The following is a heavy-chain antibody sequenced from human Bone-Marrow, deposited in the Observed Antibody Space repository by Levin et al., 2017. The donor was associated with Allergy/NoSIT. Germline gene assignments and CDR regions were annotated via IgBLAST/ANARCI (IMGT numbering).Heavy chain of an antibody. CDR3: ARGMSTPGIDW. V-gene: IGHV3-7*01. Sequence: SCAASGFTFNTYWMNWVRQAPGKGLEWVATINADGREIFYADSVKGRFAISRDNAKHSLYLQMNSLRPEDTALYYCARGMSTPGIDWWGQGAPVAVSS. D-gene: IGHD5/OR15-5a*01. J-gene: IGHJ4*02. CDR1: GFTFNTYW. CDR2: INADGREI.